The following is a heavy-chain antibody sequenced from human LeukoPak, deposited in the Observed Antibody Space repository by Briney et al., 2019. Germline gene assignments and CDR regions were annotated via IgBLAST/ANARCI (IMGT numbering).Heavy chain of an antibody. CDR3: AKAHEVVVVAATFALDPYGMDV. D-gene: IGHD2-15*01. V-gene: IGHV3-30*18. CDR2: ISYDGSNK. Sequence: GRSLRLSCAASGFTFSSYGMHWVRQAPGKGLEWVAVISYDGSNKYYADSVKGRFTISRDNSKNTLYLQMNSLRAEDTAVYYCAKAHEVVVVAATFALDPYGMDVWGQGTTVTVFS. J-gene: IGHJ6*02. CDR1: GFTFSSYG.